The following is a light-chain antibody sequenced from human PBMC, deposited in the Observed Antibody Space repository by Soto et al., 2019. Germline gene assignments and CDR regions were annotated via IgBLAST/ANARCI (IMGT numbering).Light chain of an antibody. J-gene: IGKJ2*01. V-gene: IGKV3-11*01. CDR2: DAS. Sequence: EIVLTQSPATLSLSPGERVTLSCRASQSVSNYLAWYQQKPGQTPRLLIYDASNRATGIPARFSGSGSGTDFTLTISSLEPEDFAVYYCQQRYNWPPYTFGRGTKLEIK. CDR1: QSVSNY. CDR3: QQRYNWPPYT.